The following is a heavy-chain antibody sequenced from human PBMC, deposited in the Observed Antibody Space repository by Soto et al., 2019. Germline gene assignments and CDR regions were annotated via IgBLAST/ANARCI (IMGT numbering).Heavy chain of an antibody. CDR2: MYNSGST. CDR3: ARGGTTVRNWFDP. CDR1: GGSISGYY. Sequence: SETLSLTCTVSGGSISGYYRSWIRQPPGKGLEWIAYMYNSGSTNYNPSLKSRVTISVDTSNNQFSLKLRSVTAADTAVYYCARGGTTVRNWFDPWGQGTLVTSPQ. D-gene: IGHD4-17*01. J-gene: IGHJ5*02. V-gene: IGHV4-59*01.